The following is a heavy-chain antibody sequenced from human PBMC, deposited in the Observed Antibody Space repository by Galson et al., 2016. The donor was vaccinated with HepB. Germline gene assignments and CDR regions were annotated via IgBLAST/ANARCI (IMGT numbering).Heavy chain of an antibody. CDR3: ARWVSVYYGMDV. Sequence: TLSLTCKISGGSITSGGYYWSWIRQRPGKGLEWVGYIYYTGSAYYNPSLTSRVSLSIDTSKTRFSVKLTSVTAADTAVYYCARWVSVYYGMDVWGPGTTATVSS. CDR2: IYYTGSA. V-gene: IGHV4-31*03. J-gene: IGHJ6*02. CDR1: GGSITSGGYY. D-gene: IGHD3-10*01.